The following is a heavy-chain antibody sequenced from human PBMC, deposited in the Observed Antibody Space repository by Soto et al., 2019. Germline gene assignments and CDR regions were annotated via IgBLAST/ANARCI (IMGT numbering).Heavy chain of an antibody. CDR1: GGTYSPYT. CDR2: IIPFLGVT. J-gene: IGHJ4*02. Sequence: SVKVSCKSSGGTYSPYTINCVRQAPGQGLEWMGRIIPFLGVTNYGLKFQARVTITADKATNTAYMELRGLRFEDTAVYYCARDWESSVSTWSFGGFWGRGTLVTVSS. V-gene: IGHV1-69*04. CDR3: ARDWESSVSTWSFGGF. D-gene: IGHD3-16*01.